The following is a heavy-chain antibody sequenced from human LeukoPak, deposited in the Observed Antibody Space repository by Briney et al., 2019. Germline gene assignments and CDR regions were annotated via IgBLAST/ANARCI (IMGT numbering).Heavy chain of an antibody. V-gene: IGHV4-61*01. J-gene: IGHJ5*02. D-gene: IGHD3-10*01. Sequence: SETLSLTRNVSGGSVSSGSYYWSWIRQPPGKGLEWIGYIYYSGNTNYNPSLKSRVTISVDTSKNQFSLKLSSVTAADTAVYYCARETYYYCSGTYFDPWGQGTLVTVSS. CDR3: ARETYYYCSGTYFDP. CDR1: GGSVSSGSYY. CDR2: IYYSGNT.